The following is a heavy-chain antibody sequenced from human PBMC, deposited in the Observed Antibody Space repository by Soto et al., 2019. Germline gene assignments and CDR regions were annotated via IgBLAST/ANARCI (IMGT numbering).Heavy chain of an antibody. CDR3: ARARRLENWFDP. J-gene: IGHJ5*02. Sequence: PSETLSVTCTVSGGSLFVAYCTWIRQAAGGGLGWIGRINSDGQTNYSPSLKSRVTMSVDPSRKHFSLNLTSVTAADTASYFCARARRLENWFDPWGPGIQVTVSS. CDR2: INSDGQT. V-gene: IGHV4-4*07. CDR1: GGSLFVAY. D-gene: IGHD5-12*01.